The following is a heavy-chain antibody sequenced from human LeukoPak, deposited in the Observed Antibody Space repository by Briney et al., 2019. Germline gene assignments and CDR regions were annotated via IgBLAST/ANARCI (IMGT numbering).Heavy chain of an antibody. Sequence: SETLSLTCTVSGGSISSSSYYWGWIRQPPGKGLEWIGSVYYSGSTYYNPSLKSRVSISVDTSKNQFSPKLNSVTAADTAVHYCARLYDYVWGNYRHKGYYFDYWGQGTLVTVSS. CDR3: ARLYDYVWGNYRHKGYYFDY. CDR2: VYYSGST. D-gene: IGHD3-16*02. J-gene: IGHJ4*02. V-gene: IGHV4-39*01. CDR1: GGSISSSSYY.